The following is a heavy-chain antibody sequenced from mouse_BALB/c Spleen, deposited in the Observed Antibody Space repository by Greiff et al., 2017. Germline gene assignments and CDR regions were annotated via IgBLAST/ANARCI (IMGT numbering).Heavy chain of an antibody. J-gene: IGHJ4*01. CDR3: AREHYYGSYEAMDY. Sequence: VKLMESGPGLVAPSQSLSITCTVSGFSLTSYGVHWVRQPPGKGLEWLGVIWAGGSTNYNSALMSRLSISKDNSKSQVFLKMNSLQTDDTAMYYCAREHYYGSYEAMDYWGQGTSVTVSS. CDR1: GFSLTSYG. V-gene: IGHV2-9*02. D-gene: IGHD1-2*01. CDR2: IWAGGST.